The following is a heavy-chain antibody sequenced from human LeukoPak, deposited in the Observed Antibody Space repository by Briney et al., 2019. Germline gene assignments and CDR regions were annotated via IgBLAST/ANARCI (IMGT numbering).Heavy chain of an antibody. D-gene: IGHD3-22*01. CDR1: GFTFSSYW. J-gene: IGHJ4*02. V-gene: IGHV3-7*01. Sequence: GGSLRLSCAASGFTFSSYWMSWVRQAPGKGLEWVANIKQDGSEKYYVDSVKGRFTISRDNAKNSLYLQMNSLRAEDTAVYYCAGVTGYIVEDYFDYWGQGTLVTVSS. CDR2: IKQDGSEK. CDR3: AGVTGYIVEDYFDY.